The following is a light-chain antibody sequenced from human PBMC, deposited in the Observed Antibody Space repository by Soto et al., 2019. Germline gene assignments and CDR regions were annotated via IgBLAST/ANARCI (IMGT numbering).Light chain of an antibody. V-gene: IGKV3-20*01. CDR2: GAS. CDR3: QQYSDLPYT. Sequence: EIVLTQSPGTLSLSPRERATLSCRASQSVSSRNLAWYQQKPGQDPRLLIYGASSRATGIPDRFSGSGSVTVVTLTINRLEPEDFAVYYCQQYSDLPYTFGQGTKLEVK. J-gene: IGKJ2*01. CDR1: QSVSSRN.